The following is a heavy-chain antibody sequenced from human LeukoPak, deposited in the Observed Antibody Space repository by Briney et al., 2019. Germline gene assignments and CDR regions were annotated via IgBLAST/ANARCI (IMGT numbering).Heavy chain of an antibody. D-gene: IGHD3-10*01. CDR2: INHSGST. CDR3: ARTYYSSSIWAFDI. V-gene: IGHV4-34*01. Sequence: SETLSLTCTVSGGSISSYYWSWIRQPPGKGLEWIGEINHSGSTNYNPSLKSRVTISVDTSKNQFSLKLSSVTAADTAVYYCARTYYSSSIWAFDIWGQGTMVTVSS. J-gene: IGHJ3*02. CDR1: GGSISSYY.